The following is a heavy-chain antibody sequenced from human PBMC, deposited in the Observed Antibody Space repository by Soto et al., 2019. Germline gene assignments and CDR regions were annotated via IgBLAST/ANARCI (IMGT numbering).Heavy chain of an antibody. Sequence: GGSLRLSCAASGFTFISYAMSWVRQAPGKGLEWVSAISGSGGSTYYADSVKGRFTISRDNSKNTLYLQMNSLRAEDTAVYYCAKKFSYSSGWYGSTGEGIDYWGQGTLVTVSS. V-gene: IGHV3-23*01. CDR3: AKKFSYSSGWYGSTGEGIDY. D-gene: IGHD6-19*01. CDR2: ISGSGGST. J-gene: IGHJ4*02. CDR1: GFTFISYA.